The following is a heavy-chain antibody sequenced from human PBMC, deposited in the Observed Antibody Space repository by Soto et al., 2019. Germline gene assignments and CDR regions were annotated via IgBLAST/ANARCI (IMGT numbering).Heavy chain of an antibody. Sequence: GGSLRLSCAASGFTFSSYWIYWVRQAPGKGLVWLSRINSDGVSTTYADSVKGRFTISRDNAKNTLYLQMNSLRAEDTAVYYCARPTYTSSRFDFWGQGT. V-gene: IGHV3-74*01. CDR1: GFTFSSYW. D-gene: IGHD6-6*01. CDR3: ARPTYTSSRFDF. J-gene: IGHJ4*02. CDR2: INSDGVST.